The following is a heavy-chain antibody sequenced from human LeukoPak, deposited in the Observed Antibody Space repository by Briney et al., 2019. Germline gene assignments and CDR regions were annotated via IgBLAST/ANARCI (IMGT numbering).Heavy chain of an antibody. Sequence: SETLSLTCTVSGGSISSGLYYWSWIRQPAGKGLEWIGRIYSSGSTNYNPSLKSRVTMSVDTSKNQFSLKLSSVTAADTAVYYCARDRSSMIANWFDPWGQGTLVTVSS. J-gene: IGHJ5*02. V-gene: IGHV4-61*02. CDR2: IYSSGST. CDR3: ARDRSSMIANWFDP. D-gene: IGHD3-22*01. CDR1: GGSISSGLYY.